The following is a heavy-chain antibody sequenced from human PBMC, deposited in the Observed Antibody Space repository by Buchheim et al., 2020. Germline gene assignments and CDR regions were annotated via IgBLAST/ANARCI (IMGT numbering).Heavy chain of an antibody. Sequence: QVQLVESGGGVVQPGRSLRLSCAASGFTFSSYGMHWVRQAPGKGLEWVAVIWYDGSNKYYAGSVKGRFTISRDNSKNTLYLQMNSLRAEDTAVYYCARDAAFGYCSSTSCYGHYYYYGMDVWGQGTT. CDR1: GFTFSSYG. CDR2: IWYDGSNK. D-gene: IGHD2-2*03. V-gene: IGHV3-33*01. J-gene: IGHJ6*02. CDR3: ARDAAFGYCSSTSCYGHYYYYGMDV.